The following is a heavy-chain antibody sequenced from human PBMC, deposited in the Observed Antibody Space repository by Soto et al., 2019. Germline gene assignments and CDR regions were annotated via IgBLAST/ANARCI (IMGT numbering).Heavy chain of an antibody. CDR3: ARDFGDYGDYEGALDI. V-gene: IGHV3-66*01. D-gene: IGHD4-17*01. Sequence: EVQLVESGGGLVHPGGSLRLSCAASGFTVSSTNMTWVRQAPGKGLEWVSVIYIGGGGYYAGSVRGRFTISRDSSQNTVYLQMNSLRAEDTAVYYCARDFGDYGDYEGALDIWGQGTMVTVSS. J-gene: IGHJ3*02. CDR1: GFTVSSTN. CDR2: IYIGGGG.